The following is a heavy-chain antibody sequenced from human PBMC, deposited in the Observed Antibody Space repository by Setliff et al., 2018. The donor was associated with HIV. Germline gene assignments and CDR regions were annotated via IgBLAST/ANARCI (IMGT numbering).Heavy chain of an antibody. CDR2: IRSKAYGGTT. V-gene: IGHV3-49*04. CDR1: GFTFGDYA. D-gene: IGHD6-19*01. CDR3: TRDGQWLVRYFDY. J-gene: IGHJ4*02. Sequence: PGGSLRLSCTASGFTFGDYAMSWVRQAPGKGLEWVGFIRSKAYGGTTEYAASVKGRFTISRDDSKSIAYLQMNSLKTEDTAVYYCTRDGQWLVRYFDYWGQGTLVIVSS.